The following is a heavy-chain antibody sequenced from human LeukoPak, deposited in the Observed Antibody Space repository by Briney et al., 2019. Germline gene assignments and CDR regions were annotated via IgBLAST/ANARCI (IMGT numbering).Heavy chain of an antibody. CDR3: ARAAFRDYELAGTGLDY. V-gene: IGHV1-18*01. CDR2: INAYNGNT. Sequence: ASVKVSCKTSGYTFTSYGINWVRQAPGQGLEWMGWINAYNGNTNYAQKLQGRVTMTTDTSTSTAYMELSSLRSDDTAVYYCARAAFRDYELAGTGLDYWGQGTLVTVSS. J-gene: IGHJ4*02. D-gene: IGHD6-19*01. CDR1: GYTFTSYG.